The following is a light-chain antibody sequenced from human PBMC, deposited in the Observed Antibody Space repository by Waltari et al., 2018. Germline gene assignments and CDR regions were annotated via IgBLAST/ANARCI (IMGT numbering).Light chain of an antibody. CDR2: RFS. V-gene: IGLV1-40*01. CDR1: KSNIGADFD. J-gene: IGLJ2*01. CDR3: QSYDTTLSAVV. Sequence: QSVLTQPPSVSGAPGQRVTISCSGTKSNIGADFDVHWYQQVPGTAPRLLLHRFSHWPSGVSDRFAGFKSGASDSLVITGLQAEEGAMYCCQSYDTTLSAVVFGGGTRLTV.